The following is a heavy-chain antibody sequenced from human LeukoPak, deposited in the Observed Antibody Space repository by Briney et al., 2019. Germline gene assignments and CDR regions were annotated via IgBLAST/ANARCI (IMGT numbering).Heavy chain of an antibody. CDR3: ASLTTADAFDI. V-gene: IGHV4-39*07. CDR2: IYYSGST. J-gene: IGHJ3*02. CDR1: GGSISSTGFY. D-gene: IGHD3-22*01. Sequence: SETLSLTCTVSGGSISSTGFYWGWIRQPPGKGLEWIGSIYYSGSTYYNPSLKSRVTISVDTSKNQFSLRLSSVTAADTAVFYCASLTTADAFDIWGQGTMVTVSS.